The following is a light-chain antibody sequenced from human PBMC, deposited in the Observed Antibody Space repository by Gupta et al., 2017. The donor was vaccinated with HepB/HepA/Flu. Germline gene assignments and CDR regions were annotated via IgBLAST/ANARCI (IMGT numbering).Light chain of an antibody. Sequence: QPVLTQSSSASASLVSSVKLTCTLSSGHSSYIIAWHQQQPGKDPRYLMKLEGSGSYNKGSGVPDRFSGSSSGADRYLTISNLQSEDEADYYCETWDINTHGGVFGGGTKLTVL. CDR2: LEGSGSY. CDR1: SGHSSYI. CDR3: ETWDINTHGGV. V-gene: IGLV4-60*03. J-gene: IGLJ2*01.